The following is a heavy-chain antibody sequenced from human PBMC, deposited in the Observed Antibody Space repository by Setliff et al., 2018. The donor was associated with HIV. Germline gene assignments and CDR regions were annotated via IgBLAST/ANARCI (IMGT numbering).Heavy chain of an antibody. Sequence: LSLSCVASGLSLSSYEMYWVRQAPGKGLEWVSYIHTSGNTVYYADSVKGRFTISRDNSKNTLYLQMNSLRAEDTAVYYCARDHRAFDIWGQGTMVTVSS. CDR1: GLSLSSYE. CDR3: ARDHRAFDI. CDR2: IHTSGNTV. V-gene: IGHV3-48*03. J-gene: IGHJ3*02.